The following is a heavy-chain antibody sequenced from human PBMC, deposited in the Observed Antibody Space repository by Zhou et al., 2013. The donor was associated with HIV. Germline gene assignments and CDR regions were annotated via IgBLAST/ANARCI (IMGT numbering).Heavy chain of an antibody. J-gene: IGHJ3*02. CDR1: GYTFTAYY. V-gene: IGHV1-2*04. CDR3: AREQVSEYYVFWSAYRAFDM. Sequence: QVQLVQSGAEVKKPGASVKVSCKASGYTFTAYYIHWVRQAPGQGLEWMGWINPTNGGTNYAQKFQGWVTMTRDTSISTAYMELSRLRSDDTAVYYCAREQVSEYYVFWSAYRAFDMWGQGTMVTVSS. CDR2: INPTNGGT. D-gene: IGHD3-3*01.